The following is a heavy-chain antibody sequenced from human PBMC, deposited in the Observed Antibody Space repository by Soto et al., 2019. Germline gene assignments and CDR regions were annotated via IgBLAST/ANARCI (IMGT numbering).Heavy chain of an antibody. CDR3: ARYIEARRGEWFDP. J-gene: IGHJ5*02. CDR1: GFTVSSNY. V-gene: IGHV3-53*01. D-gene: IGHD6-6*01. CDR2: IYSGVST. Sequence: XVSLRLSFAASGFTVSSNYMSGVRQAPGKGLEWVSVIYSGVSTYYADSVKGRFTISRDNSKNTLYLQMNSLRAEDTAVYYCARYIEARRGEWFDPWGQRTLVTVSS.